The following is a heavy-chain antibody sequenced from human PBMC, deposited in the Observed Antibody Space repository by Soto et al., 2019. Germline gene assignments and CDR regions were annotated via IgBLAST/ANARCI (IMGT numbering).Heavy chain of an antibody. J-gene: IGHJ5*02. CDR3: ARDCTMTAMVRDWFDP. Sequence: GGSLRLSCAASGFTFSDYYMSWIRQAPGKGLEWVSYISSSGSTIYYADSVKGRFTISRDNAKNSLYLQMNSLRAEDTAVYYCARDCTMTAMVRDWFDPWGQGTLVTVSS. V-gene: IGHV3-11*01. CDR2: ISSSGSTI. CDR1: GFTFSDYY. D-gene: IGHD5-18*01.